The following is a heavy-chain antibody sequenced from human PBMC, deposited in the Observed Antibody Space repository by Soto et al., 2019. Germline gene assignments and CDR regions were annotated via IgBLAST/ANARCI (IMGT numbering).Heavy chain of an antibody. V-gene: IGHV4-39*01. CDR1: SGSISSSNYY. D-gene: IGHD1-26*01. J-gene: IGHJ4*02. Sequence: SETLSLTCTVSSGSISSSNYYWGWIRQPPGKGLEWIGNIYYSGSTYYNPSLESRVTISVDTSKNQISLKLSSVTAADTAVYYCARVQATTTDFDFWGQGTLVT. CDR2: IYYSGST. CDR3: ARVQATTTDFDF.